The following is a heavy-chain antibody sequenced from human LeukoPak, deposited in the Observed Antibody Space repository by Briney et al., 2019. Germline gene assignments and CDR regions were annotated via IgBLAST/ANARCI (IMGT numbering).Heavy chain of an antibody. Sequence: GGSLRLSCAASGFTLGTYWLTWVRQAPRKGLEWAAAIKEDGSETYYVDSVKGRFTISRDNAKNSLYLQMNSLRAEDTAVYYCARTTYGDYWGQGTLVTVSS. V-gene: IGHV3-7*02. D-gene: IGHD1-1*01. J-gene: IGHJ4*02. CDR3: ARTTYGDY. CDR2: IKEDGSET. CDR1: GFTLGTYW.